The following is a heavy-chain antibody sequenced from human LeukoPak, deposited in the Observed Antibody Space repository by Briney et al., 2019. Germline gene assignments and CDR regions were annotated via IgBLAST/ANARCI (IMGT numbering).Heavy chain of an antibody. D-gene: IGHD3-10*01. CDR3: ARDLGYASETNYGMDV. Sequence: PGGSLRLSCAASGFTFSSYGMHWVRQAPGKGLEWVAVISYDGSNKYYADSVKGRFTISRDNSKNTLYLQMNSLRAEDTAVYYRARDLGYASETNYGMDVWGQGTTVTVFS. J-gene: IGHJ6*02. CDR1: GFTFSSYG. CDR2: ISYDGSNK. V-gene: IGHV3-30*03.